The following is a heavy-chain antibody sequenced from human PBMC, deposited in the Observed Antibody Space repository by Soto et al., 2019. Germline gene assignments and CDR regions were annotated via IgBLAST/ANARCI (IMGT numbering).Heavy chain of an antibody. CDR3: AGDVPVAGYYYGMDV. V-gene: IGHV1-69*05. CDR2: IIPIFGTA. CDR1: GGTFSSYA. J-gene: IGHJ6*02. D-gene: IGHD2-2*01. Sequence: QVQLVQSGAEVKKPGSSVKVSCKASGGTFSSYAISWVRQAPGQGLEWMGGIIPIFGTANYAQKFQGRVTXTXAXSXXPAYMKLSSLRSEDTAVYYCAGDVPVAGYYYGMDVWGQGTTVTVSS.